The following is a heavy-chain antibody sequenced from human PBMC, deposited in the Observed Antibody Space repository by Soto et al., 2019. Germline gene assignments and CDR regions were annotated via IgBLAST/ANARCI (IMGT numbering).Heavy chain of an antibody. D-gene: IGHD3-3*01. J-gene: IGHJ6*02. CDR2: INPNSGGT. Sequence: GASVKVSCKASGYTFTGYYMHWVRQAPGQGLEWMGWINPNSGGTNYAQKFQGWVTMTRDTSISTAYMELSRLRSDDTAVYYCARGPYYDFWSGYSDYYYGMDVWGQGTTVTVSS. V-gene: IGHV1-2*04. CDR1: GYTFTGYY. CDR3: ARGPYYDFWSGYSDYYYGMDV.